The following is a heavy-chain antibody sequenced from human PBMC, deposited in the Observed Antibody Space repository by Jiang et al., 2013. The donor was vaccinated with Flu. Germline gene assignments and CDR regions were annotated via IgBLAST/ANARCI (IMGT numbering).Heavy chain of an antibody. CDR1: GYSISSGYY. CDR3: ARDRRSGSYSYYYYYGMDV. D-gene: IGHD1-26*01. Sequence: GLVKPSETLSLTCGVSGYSISSGYYWGWIRQPPGKGLEWIGSIYHSGSTYYNPSLKSRVTISIDTSKNQFSLNLSSVTAADTAVYYCARDRRSGSYSYYYYYGMDVWGQGTTVTVSS. J-gene: IGHJ6*02. V-gene: IGHV4-38-2*02. CDR2: IYHSGST.